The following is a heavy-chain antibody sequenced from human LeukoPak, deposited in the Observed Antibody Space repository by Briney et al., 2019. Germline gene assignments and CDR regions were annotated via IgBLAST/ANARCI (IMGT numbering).Heavy chain of an antibody. CDR1: GGSISSSSYY. V-gene: IGHV4-39*01. CDR3: ARQAPGYSYGYVY. Sequence: SETLSLTCTVSGGSISSSSYYWGWIRQPPGKGLEWVGSIYFSGSSCYNPSLKSRVTISVDTSKNHFSLKLSSVTAADTAVYYCARQAPGYSYGYVYWGQGTLVTVSS. J-gene: IGHJ4*02. CDR2: IYFSGSS. D-gene: IGHD5-18*01.